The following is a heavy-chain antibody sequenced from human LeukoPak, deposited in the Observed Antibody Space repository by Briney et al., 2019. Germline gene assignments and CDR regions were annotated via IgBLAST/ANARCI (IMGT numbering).Heavy chain of an antibody. Sequence: GGSLRLSCVASGFTFSSYGMSWVRQAPGKGLEWVSAISGSGGSTYYADSVKGRFTISRDNSKNTLYLQMNSLRAEDTAVYYCAKSVLLWFGGSYYFDYWGQGTLVTVSS. V-gene: IGHV3-23*01. J-gene: IGHJ4*02. CDR2: ISGSGGST. CDR3: AKSVLLWFGGSYYFDY. D-gene: IGHD3-10*01. CDR1: GFTFSSYG.